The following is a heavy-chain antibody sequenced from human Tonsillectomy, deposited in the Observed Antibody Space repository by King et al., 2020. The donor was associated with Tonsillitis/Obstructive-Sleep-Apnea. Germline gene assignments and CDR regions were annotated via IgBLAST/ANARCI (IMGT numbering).Heavy chain of an antibody. J-gene: IGHJ6*03. D-gene: IGHD5-12*01. CDR1: GFTFSDYY. CDR3: AGGYNYYFFYYMDV. V-gene: IGHV3-11*01. CDR2: ISSSGSTI. Sequence: VQLVESGGGLVKPGGSLRLSCAASGFTFSDYYMTWIRQAPGKGLEWVSYISSSGSTIYYADSLKGRFTISRDNAQNSLYLQMSSLRAEDTAVYYCAGGYNYYFFYYMDVWGKGTTVTVSS.